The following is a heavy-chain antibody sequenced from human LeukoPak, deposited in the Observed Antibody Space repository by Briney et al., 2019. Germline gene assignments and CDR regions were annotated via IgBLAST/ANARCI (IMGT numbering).Heavy chain of an antibody. J-gene: IGHJ4*02. V-gene: IGHV3-48*01. CDR2: ISSSSTI. CDR3: ARDYGGSSPFDY. D-gene: IGHD4-23*01. Sequence: GGSLRLSCAASGFTFSSYRMNWVRQAPGKGLEWVSYISSSSTIYYADSVKGRFTISRDNAKNSLYLQMNSLRAEDTAVYYCARDYGGSSPFDYWGQGTLVTVSS. CDR1: GFTFSSYR.